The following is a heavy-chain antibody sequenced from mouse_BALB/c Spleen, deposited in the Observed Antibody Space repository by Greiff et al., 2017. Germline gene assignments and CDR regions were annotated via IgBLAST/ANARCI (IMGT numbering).Heavy chain of an antibody. V-gene: IGHV1-54*01. CDR3: ARGGSSRLYALDY. D-gene: IGHD1-1*01. CDR2: INPGSGGT. CDR1: GYAFTNYL. J-gene: IGHJ4*01. Sequence: VQLQQSGAELVRPGTSVKVSCKASGYAFTNYLIEWVKQRPGQGLEWIGVINPGSGGTNYNEKFKGKATLTADKSSSTAYMQLSSLTSDDSAVYFCARGGSSRLYALDYWGQGTSVTVSS.